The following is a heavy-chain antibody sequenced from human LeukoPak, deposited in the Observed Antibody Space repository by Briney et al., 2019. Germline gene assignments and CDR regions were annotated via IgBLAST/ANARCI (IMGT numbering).Heavy chain of an antibody. CDR1: GFTFSDYY. J-gene: IGHJ4*02. CDR2: ISSSGSTI. Sequence: GGSLRLSCAASGFTFSDYYMSWIRQAPGKGLEWVSYISSSGSTIYYADSVKGRFTISRDNAKNSLYLQMNSLRAEDTAVYYCARDLPSTSPRTYYFDYWGQGTLVTVSS. D-gene: IGHD2-2*01. CDR3: ARDLPSTSPRTYYFDY. V-gene: IGHV3-11*04.